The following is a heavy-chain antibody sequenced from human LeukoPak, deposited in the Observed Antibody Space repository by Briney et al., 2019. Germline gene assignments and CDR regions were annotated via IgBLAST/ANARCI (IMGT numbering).Heavy chain of an antibody. V-gene: IGHV1-2*02. Sequence: ASVKVSCKASGYTFTGYYMHWVRQAPGQGLEWMGWINPNSGGTNYAQKFQGRVTMTRDTSIRTAYMELSRLRSDDTAVYYCARGPSTYYYDSSGYYIGQHWGQGTLVTVSS. CDR2: INPNSGGT. J-gene: IGHJ1*01. CDR3: ARGPSTYYYDSSGYYIGQH. D-gene: IGHD3-22*01. CDR1: GYTFTGYY.